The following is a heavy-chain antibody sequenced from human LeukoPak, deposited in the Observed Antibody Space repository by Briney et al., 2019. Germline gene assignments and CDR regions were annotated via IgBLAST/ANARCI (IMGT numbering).Heavy chain of an antibody. CDR3: AKDRRLRFFGRSLSASSPPFDH. V-gene: IGHV3-30*04. D-gene: IGHD3-16*01. CDR1: GFTFSSYA. Sequence: PGGSLRLSCAASGFTFSSYAMHWVRQAPGKGLEWVAVITHDGSNKYHADSVKGRFTISRDKSQETLYLQMNSLRAEDTAVYYGAKDRRLRFFGRSLSASSPPFDHWGQGTLVTVSS. CDR2: ITHDGSNK. J-gene: IGHJ4*02.